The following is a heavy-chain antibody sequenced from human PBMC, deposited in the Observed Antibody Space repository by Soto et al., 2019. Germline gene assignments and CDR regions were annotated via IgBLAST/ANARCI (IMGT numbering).Heavy chain of an antibody. V-gene: IGHV1-3*01. Sequence: GASVKVSCKASGYTFTNYAMHWVRQAPGQRLKWMGWINAGNGNTKYSQKLQGRVTMTTDTSTSTAHMELRSLRSDETAVYYCERCHIILLAQYYYSSMDFWRQGISVTV. CDR3: ERCHIILLAQYYYSSMDF. D-gene: IGHD2-21*01. J-gene: IGHJ6*02. CDR2: INAGNGNT. CDR1: GYTFTNYA.